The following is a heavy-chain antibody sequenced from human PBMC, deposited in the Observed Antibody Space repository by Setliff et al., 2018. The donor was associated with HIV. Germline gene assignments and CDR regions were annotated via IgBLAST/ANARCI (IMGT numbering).Heavy chain of an antibody. CDR1: GYTFTSYG. Sequence: ASVKVSCKASGYTFTSYGISWVRQAPGQGLEWMGWISAYNGNTNYAQKLQGRVTMTTDTPTSTAYMELRSLRSDDTAVYYCAGGLDAEGYFDLWGRGTLVTVSS. J-gene: IGHJ2*01. V-gene: IGHV1-18*01. CDR3: AGGLDAEGYFDL. CDR2: ISAYNGNT.